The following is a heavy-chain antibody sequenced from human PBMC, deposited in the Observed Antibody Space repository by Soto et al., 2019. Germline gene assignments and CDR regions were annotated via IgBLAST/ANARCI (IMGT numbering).Heavy chain of an antibody. J-gene: IGHJ4*02. CDR2: IYYSGST. CDR3: ARHVGVIPSE. D-gene: IGHD2-21*01. Sequence: SETLSLTCTVSGGSISSSIYYWGWIRQPPGKGLEWIGSIYYSGSTYYNPSLKSRVTISVDTSKNQFSLKLSSVTAVDTAVYYCARHVGVIPSEWGQGTMLTVYS. CDR1: GGSISSSIYY. V-gene: IGHV4-39*01.